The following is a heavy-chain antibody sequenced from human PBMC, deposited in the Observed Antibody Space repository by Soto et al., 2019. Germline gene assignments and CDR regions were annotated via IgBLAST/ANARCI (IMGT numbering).Heavy chain of an antibody. Sequence: GGSLRLSCAASGFTFSSYAMSWVRQAPGKGLEWVSAISGSGGSTYYADSVKGRFTISRDNSKNTLYLQMNSLRAEDTAVYYCALGHSNYYYYGMDVWGQGTTVTVSS. CDR2: ISGSGGST. CDR1: GFTFSSYA. J-gene: IGHJ6*02. V-gene: IGHV3-23*01. D-gene: IGHD1-26*01. CDR3: ALGHSNYYYYGMDV.